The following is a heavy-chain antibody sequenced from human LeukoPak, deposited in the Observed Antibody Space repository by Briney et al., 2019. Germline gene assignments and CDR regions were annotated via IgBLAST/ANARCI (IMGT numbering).Heavy chain of an antibody. CDR1: AFTFDDYA. CDR2: ISWNSGSI. J-gene: IGHJ5*02. Sequence: GGSMTLSCAASAFTFDDYAMHWVRQAPGKVLEWVSGISWNSGSIGYADSVQGRFTISRDNAKNSLYLQMNSLRAEDTALYYCAKENLASRGFDPWGQGTLVTVSS. V-gene: IGHV3-9*01. D-gene: IGHD3-3*02. CDR3: AKENLASRGFDP.